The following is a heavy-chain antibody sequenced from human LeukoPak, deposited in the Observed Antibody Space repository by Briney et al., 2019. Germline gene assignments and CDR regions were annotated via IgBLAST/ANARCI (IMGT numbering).Heavy chain of an antibody. D-gene: IGHD3-16*01. CDR3: VKDGAEAFDI. CDR1: GFTFSSYG. CDR2: IWYGGSNK. Sequence: GGSLRLSCAASGFTFSSYGMHWVRQAPGKGLEWVAVIWYGGSNKYYADSVKGRFTISRDNSKNTLYLQMNSLRAEDTAVYYCVKDGAEAFDIWGQGTMVTVSS. V-gene: IGHV3-30*02. J-gene: IGHJ3*02.